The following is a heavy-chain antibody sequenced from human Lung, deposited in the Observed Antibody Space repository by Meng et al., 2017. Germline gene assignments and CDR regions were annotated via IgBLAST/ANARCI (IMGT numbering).Heavy chain of an antibody. V-gene: IGHV3-74*01. Sequence: EVQGVGSGGGLVQPGGSRRLSWEASGVTFRRYGMHWVRQAPGKGLGWVSRIRGDGGSIGYADSVKGRFTISRDNAKNTLFLQMNSLRAEDTAVYYCARESGYFEYWGQGILVTVSS. CDR1: GVTFRRYG. CDR2: IRGDGGSI. CDR3: ARESGYFEY. J-gene: IGHJ4*02.